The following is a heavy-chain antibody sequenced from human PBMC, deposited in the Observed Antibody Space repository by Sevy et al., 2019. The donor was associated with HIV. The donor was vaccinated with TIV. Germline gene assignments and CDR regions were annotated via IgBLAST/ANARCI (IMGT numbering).Heavy chain of an antibody. V-gene: IGHV1-24*01. CDR1: GYTLTQLS. J-gene: IGHJ4*02. CDR3: ATTKDYYDSSGSPFDY. CDR2: FDPEDGET. D-gene: IGHD3-22*01. Sequence: ASVKVSCKVSGYTLTQLSMHWVRQAPGKGLEWMGSFDPEDGETLYAQKFQGRVTMTEDTSTDTAYMELRSLRSEDTAVYSCATTKDYYDSSGSPFDYWGQGTLVTVSS.